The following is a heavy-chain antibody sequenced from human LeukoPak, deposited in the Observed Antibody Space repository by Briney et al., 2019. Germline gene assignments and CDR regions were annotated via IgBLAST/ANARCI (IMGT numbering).Heavy chain of an antibody. Sequence: SGTLSLTCTVSGGSISSYYWSWIRQPPGKGLEWIGYIYYSGSTNYNPSLKSRVTISVDTSKNQFSLKLSSVTAADTAVYYCARDRRDYGDSYYYYGMDVWGQGTTVTVSS. D-gene: IGHD4-17*01. J-gene: IGHJ6*02. CDR2: IYYSGST. V-gene: IGHV4-59*01. CDR3: ARDRRDYGDSYYYYGMDV. CDR1: GGSISSYY.